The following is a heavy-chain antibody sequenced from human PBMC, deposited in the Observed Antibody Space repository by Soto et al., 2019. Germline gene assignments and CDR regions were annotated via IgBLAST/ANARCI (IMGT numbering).Heavy chain of an antibody. Sequence: SVKVSCKASGGSFSTYAISWVRQAPGQGLEWMGGIIPIFGTPNYAQKFQGRVTITADRSTSTAYLELNSLRSEDTAVYYCAAPRTDGYKVPDPSTYYYYGLDVWGEGTTVTVSS. D-gene: IGHD5-12*01. CDR2: IIPIFGTP. J-gene: IGHJ6*04. CDR3: AAPRTDGYKVPDPSTYYYYGLDV. V-gene: IGHV1-69*06. CDR1: GGSFSTYA.